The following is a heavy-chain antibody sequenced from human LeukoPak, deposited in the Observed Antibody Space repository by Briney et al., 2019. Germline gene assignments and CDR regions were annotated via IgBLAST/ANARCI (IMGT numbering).Heavy chain of an antibody. CDR3: ARRILDAFDI. CDR1: GYTFTSYY. CDR2: INPSGGST. D-gene: IGHD2-15*01. J-gene: IGHJ3*02. V-gene: IGHV1-46*01. Sequence: GASVKVSCKASGYTFTSYYMHWVRQAPGQGLEWMGIINPSGGSTSYAQKFQGRVTITRNTSISTAYMELSSLRSEDTAVYYCARRILDAFDIWGQGTMVTVSS.